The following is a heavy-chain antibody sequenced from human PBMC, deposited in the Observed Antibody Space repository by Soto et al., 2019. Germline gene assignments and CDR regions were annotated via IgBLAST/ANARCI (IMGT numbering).Heavy chain of an antibody. V-gene: IGHV1-3*05. CDR2: TYTGNGNT. CDR1: GYTFTSYV. J-gene: IGHJ4*02. CDR3: TREDY. Sequence: QVQLVQSGAEEKKPGASVNVSCKASGYTFTSYVIHWVRQAPGQRLEWMGWTYTGNGNTKYSDKFQGRVTITRDTSASTAYMELNSLRSEDPALYYGTREDYWGKVTLVTASS.